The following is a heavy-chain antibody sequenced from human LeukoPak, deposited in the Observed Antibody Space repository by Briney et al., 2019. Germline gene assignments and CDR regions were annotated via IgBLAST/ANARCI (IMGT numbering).Heavy chain of an antibody. V-gene: IGHV3-48*01. CDR2: ISSSSSTI. D-gene: IGHD6-19*01. Sequence: GGSLRLSCAASGFTFSTYSMNWVRQAPGKGLEWVSYISSSSSTIYYADSVKGRFTISRDNAKNSLYLQMNSLRAEDTAVYYCARGGKIPVAGTPSPQYFQHWGQGTLVTVSS. CDR1: GFTFSTYS. CDR3: ARGGKIPVAGTPSPQYFQH. J-gene: IGHJ1*01.